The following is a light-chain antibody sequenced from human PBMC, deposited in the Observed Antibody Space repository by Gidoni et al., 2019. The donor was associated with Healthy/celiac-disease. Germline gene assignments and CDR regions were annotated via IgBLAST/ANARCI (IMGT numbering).Light chain of an antibody. CDR3: QQYGSSWWT. CDR2: GAS. CDR1: QSVSSSY. J-gene: IGKJ1*01. V-gene: IGKV3-20*01. Sequence: IVLTQSPGTLSLSPGERATLSCRASQSVSSSYLAWYQQKPGQAPRLLIYGASSRATGIPERFSGSGSGTDFTLTISRLEPEDFAVYYCQQYGSSWWTFGQXTKVEIK.